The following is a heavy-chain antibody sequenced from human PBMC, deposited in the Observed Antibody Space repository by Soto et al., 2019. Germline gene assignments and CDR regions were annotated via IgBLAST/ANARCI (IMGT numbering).Heavy chain of an antibody. CDR1: GYIFVNYG. CDR2: ISPYTGNT. V-gene: IGHV1-18*01. CDR3: GMVDNYVTPTPQDV. D-gene: IGHD3-16*01. J-gene: IGHJ6*02. Sequence: QVQLVQSGDEVKKPGASVKVSCKASGYIFVNYGIAWVRQAPGQGLEWMGWISPYTGNTHSATKVQGRLTTXTXTXXSTAYMDLGSLTSDDTAVYYCGMVDNYVTPTPQDVWGQGTTVTVSS.